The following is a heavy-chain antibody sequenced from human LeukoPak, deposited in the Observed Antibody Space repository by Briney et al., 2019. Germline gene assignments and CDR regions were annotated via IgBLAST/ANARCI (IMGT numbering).Heavy chain of an antibody. CDR1: GYTFTCYD. Sequence: GASVKVSCTASGYTFTCYDINWVRQATGQGLEWMGWMNPNSGNTGYAQKFQGRVTMTRNTSISTAYMELSSLRSEDTAVYYCARAPLYCSGGSCSDIDPWGQGTLVTVSS. D-gene: IGHD2-15*01. CDR2: MNPNSGNT. CDR3: ARAPLYCSGGSCSDIDP. V-gene: IGHV1-8*01. J-gene: IGHJ5*02.